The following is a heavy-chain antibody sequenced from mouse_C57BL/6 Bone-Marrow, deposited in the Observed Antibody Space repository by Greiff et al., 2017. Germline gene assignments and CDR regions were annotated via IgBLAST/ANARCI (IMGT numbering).Heavy chain of an antibody. CDR3: ARSRITTVVAGDY. J-gene: IGHJ2*01. D-gene: IGHD1-1*01. CDR1: GYTFTSYW. V-gene: IGHV1-50*01. CDR2: IDPSDSYT. Sequence: QVQLQQPGAELVKPGASVKLSCKASGYTFTSYWMQWVKQRPGQGLEWIGEIDPSDSYTNYNQKFKGKATLTVDTSSSTAYMQLSSLTSEDSAVYYCARSRITTVVAGDYWGQGTTLTVSS.